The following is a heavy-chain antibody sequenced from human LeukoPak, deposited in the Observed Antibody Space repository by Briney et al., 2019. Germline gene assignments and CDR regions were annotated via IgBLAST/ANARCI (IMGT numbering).Heavy chain of an antibody. CDR1: GFTFSSYS. CDR3: AKDERGSYCLSWVDY. J-gene: IGHJ4*02. D-gene: IGHD3-10*01. V-gene: IGHV3-21*04. Sequence: GGSLRLSCAASGFTFSSYSMNWVRQAPGKGLEWVSSISSSSSYIYYADSVKGRFTISRDNSKNTLYLQMNSLRAEDTAVYYCAKDERGSYCLSWVDYWGQGTLVTVSS. CDR2: ISSSSSYI.